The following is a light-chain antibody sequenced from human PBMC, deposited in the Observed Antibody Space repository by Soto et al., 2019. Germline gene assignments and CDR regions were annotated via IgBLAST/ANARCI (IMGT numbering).Light chain of an antibody. Sequence: DIQLTQSPSFLSASVGDRVTITCRASQGISSYLAWYQQKPGKAPKLLIYAASTLQSGFPSRFSGSGSGTEFPLTIRSLQPQDFATCYGQHRDTFGPGTKVDIK. V-gene: IGKV1-9*01. CDR3: QHRDT. CDR2: AAS. CDR1: QGISSY. J-gene: IGKJ3*01.